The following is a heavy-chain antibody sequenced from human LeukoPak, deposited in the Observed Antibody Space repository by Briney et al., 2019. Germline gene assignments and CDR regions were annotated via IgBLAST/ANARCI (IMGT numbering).Heavy chain of an antibody. CDR1: GDSISNSTYY. D-gene: IGHD3-10*01. J-gene: IGHJ6*03. CDR2: INHSGST. Sequence: PSETLSLTCSVSGDSISNSTYYWGWIRQPPGKGLEWIGEINHSGSTNYNPSLKSRVTISVDTSKNQFSLKLSSVTAADTAVYYCARFQRSDYYYYMDVWGKGTTVTVSS. CDR3: ARFQRSDYYYYMDV. V-gene: IGHV4-39*07.